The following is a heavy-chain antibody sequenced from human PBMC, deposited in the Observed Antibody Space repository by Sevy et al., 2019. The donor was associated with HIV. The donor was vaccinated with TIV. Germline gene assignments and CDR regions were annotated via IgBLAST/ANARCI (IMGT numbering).Heavy chain of an antibody. V-gene: IGHV3-53*01. CDR1: GFTVSSNY. J-gene: IGHJ3*02. CDR3: ARDLRSNVFDAFDI. Sequence: GGSLRLSCAASGFTVSSNYMSWVRQAPGKGLEWVSIIYSVGSTYYAGSVKGRFTNSRDNSKNTLYLQMNSLRAEDTAMYYCARDLRSNVFDAFDIWGLGTMVTVSS. D-gene: IGHD3-10*02. CDR2: IYSVGST.